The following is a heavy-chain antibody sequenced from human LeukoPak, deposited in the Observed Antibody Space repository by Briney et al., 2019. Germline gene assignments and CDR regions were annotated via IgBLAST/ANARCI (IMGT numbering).Heavy chain of an antibody. D-gene: IGHD5/OR15-5a*01. Sequence: ASVKVSCKASGYTLTSYYMHWVRQAPGQGLEWMGIINPSGGSTSYAQKFQGRVTMTRDMSTSTVYMELSSLRSEDTAVYYCARGSGVYTYYYYYYMDVWGKGTTVTVSS. CDR1: GYTLTSYY. CDR2: INPSGGST. CDR3: ARGSGVYTYYYYYYMDV. V-gene: IGHV1-46*01. J-gene: IGHJ6*03.